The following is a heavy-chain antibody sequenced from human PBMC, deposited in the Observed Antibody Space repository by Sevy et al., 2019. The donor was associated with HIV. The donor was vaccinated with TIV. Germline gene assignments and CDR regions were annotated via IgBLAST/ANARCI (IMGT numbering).Heavy chain of an antibody. V-gene: IGHV4-34*01. CDR2: INHSGNT. D-gene: IGHD7-27*01. J-gene: IGHJ4*02. Sequence: SETLSLTCAVYNGSFSGYYWSWIRQPPGKGLEWIGEINHSGNTNYNPSLKSRVTISADTSKNQFSLKLSSLTAADTTVYYCARSQDWGSGYYFDYWGQGTLVTVSS. CDR3: ARSQDWGSGYYFDY. CDR1: NGSFSGYY.